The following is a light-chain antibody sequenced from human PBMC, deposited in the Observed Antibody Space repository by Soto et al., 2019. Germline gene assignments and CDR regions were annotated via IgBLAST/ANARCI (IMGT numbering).Light chain of an antibody. Sequence: EIVLTQSPATLSLSPGERATLSCRASQSVSSYLAWYQQTPGQAPRLLIYDASNRATGIPDRFSGSGSGTAFTLTISSLEPEDFAVYYCQQRSNWPLTFGGGTKVEIK. CDR2: DAS. CDR3: QQRSNWPLT. J-gene: IGKJ4*01. V-gene: IGKV3-11*01. CDR1: QSVSSY.